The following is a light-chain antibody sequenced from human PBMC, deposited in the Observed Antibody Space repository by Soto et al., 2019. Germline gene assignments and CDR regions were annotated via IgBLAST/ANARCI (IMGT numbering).Light chain of an antibody. CDR2: GAS. Sequence: EIVLTQSPGTLSLSPGASSTLSCRASQSVSSSYLAWYQQKPGQAPRLLIYGASSRATGIPDRFSGSGSGTDFTLTISRLEPEDFAVYYCQQYGSSGTFGKGTKVDIK. J-gene: IGKJ1*01. CDR3: QQYGSSGT. V-gene: IGKV3-20*01. CDR1: QSVSSSY.